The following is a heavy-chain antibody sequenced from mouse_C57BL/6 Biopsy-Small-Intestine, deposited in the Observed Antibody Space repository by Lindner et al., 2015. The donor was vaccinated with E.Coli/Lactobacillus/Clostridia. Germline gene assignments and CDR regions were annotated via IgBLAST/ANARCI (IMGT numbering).Heavy chain of an antibody. CDR3: ARRYGNSYYFDY. V-gene: IGHV1-9*01. J-gene: IGHJ2*01. Sequence: VQLQESGAELMKPGASVKLSCKATGYTFTGYWIEWVEQRPGHGLEWIGEILPGSGTTNYKEKFKGKATFTADSSSNTAYMQLSSLTTEDSAIYYCARRYGNSYYFDYWSQGTTLTVSS. D-gene: IGHD2-1*01. CDR2: ILPGSGTT. CDR1: GYTFTGYW.